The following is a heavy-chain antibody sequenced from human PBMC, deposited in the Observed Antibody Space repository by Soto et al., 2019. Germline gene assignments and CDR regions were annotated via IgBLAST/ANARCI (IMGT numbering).Heavy chain of an antibody. CDR2: INPNSGGT. J-gene: IGHJ6*02. Sequence: GALVKVSCKASGYTFTGYYMHWVRQAPGQGLEWMGWINPNSGGTNYAQKFQGWVTMTRDTSISTAYMELSRLRSDDTAVYYCARDHGGYCSSTSCQLDYYYYYGMDVWGQGTTVTVSS. CDR3: ARDHGGYCSSTSCQLDYYYYYGMDV. CDR1: GYTFTGYY. D-gene: IGHD2-2*01. V-gene: IGHV1-2*04.